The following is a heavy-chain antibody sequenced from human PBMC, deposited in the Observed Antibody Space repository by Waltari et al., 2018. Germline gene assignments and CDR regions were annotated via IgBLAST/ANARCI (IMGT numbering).Heavy chain of an antibody. CDR3: ARAGFDHQSSGYGMDV. V-gene: IGHV3-11*01. D-gene: IGHD3-22*01. Sequence: QVQLVESGGRFVKPGGSLRLSCAASGFTFSDFYLSWSRQVQGRGLEWVAYMSSTREIIYYADSVRGRFTISRDNARKSLYLDMNSLRAEDTAVYYCARAGFDHQSSGYGMDVWGQGTTVTVSS. CDR2: MSSTREII. CDR1: GFTFSDFY. J-gene: IGHJ6*02.